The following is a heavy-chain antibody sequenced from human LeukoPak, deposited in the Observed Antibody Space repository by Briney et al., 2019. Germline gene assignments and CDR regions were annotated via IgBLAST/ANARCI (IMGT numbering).Heavy chain of an antibody. CDR2: ISYDGSNK. Sequence: GGSLRLSCAASGFTFSSYAMHWVRQAPGKGLEWVAVISYDGSNKYYADSVKGRFTISRDNSKNTLYLQMNSLRAEDTAVYYCASSYIEPYRDSSGYYPDYWGQGTLVTVSS. CDR1: GFTFSSYA. V-gene: IGHV3-30-3*01. CDR3: ASSYIEPYRDSSGYYPDY. J-gene: IGHJ4*02. D-gene: IGHD3-22*01.